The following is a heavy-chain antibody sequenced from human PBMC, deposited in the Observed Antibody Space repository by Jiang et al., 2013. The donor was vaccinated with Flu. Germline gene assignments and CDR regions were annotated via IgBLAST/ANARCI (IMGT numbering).Heavy chain of an antibody. V-gene: IGHV1-2*02. CDR1: GYIFTDYY. CDR3: ARDGVISSRYYYYGMDV. Sequence: VQLVESGAEVRKPGASVEVSCKASGYIFTDYYIHWVRQAPGQGIEWMGWINPKSGTTNYAQKFQGRVTMTRDTSVSTVYMELSSLRSDDTAKYYCARDGVISSRYYYYGMDVWGQGTTVTV. CDR2: INPKSGTT. D-gene: IGHD3-16*02. J-gene: IGHJ6*02.